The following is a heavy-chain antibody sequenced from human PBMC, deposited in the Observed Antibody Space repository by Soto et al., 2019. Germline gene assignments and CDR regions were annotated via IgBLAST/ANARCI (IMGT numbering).Heavy chain of an antibody. CDR2: ISGSGGST. J-gene: IGHJ3*02. V-gene: IGHV3-23*01. D-gene: IGHD3-22*01. CDR3: SKGITIIVVVIYDAFDI. Sequence: GGSLRLSCAASGFTFSSYAMSWVRQAPGKGLEWVSAISGSGGSTYYADSVKGRFTISRDNSKNTLYLQMNSLRAEDTAVYYCSKGITIIVVVIYDAFDIWGQGTMVTVSS. CDR1: GFTFSSYA.